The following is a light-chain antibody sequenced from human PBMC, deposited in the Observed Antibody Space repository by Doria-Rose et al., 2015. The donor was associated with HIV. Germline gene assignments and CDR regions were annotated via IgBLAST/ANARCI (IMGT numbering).Light chain of an antibody. CDR3: QQFYTFPHT. V-gene: IGKV1-13*02. CDR1: QDIYTS. CDR2: DAS. J-gene: IGKJ5*01. Sequence: LSASEGDRVTITCRASQDIYTSLAWYQQKPGTAPKLLIFDASSLESGVPSRISGSGSGTDFTLTISSLQPEDFATFYCQQFYTFPHTLGQGTRLEIK.